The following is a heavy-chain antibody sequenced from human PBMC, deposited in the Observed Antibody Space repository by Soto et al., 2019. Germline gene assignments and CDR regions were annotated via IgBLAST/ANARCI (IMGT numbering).Heavy chain of an antibody. CDR3: XXXXXXXIPXSSSXKAXGLDV. D-gene: IGHD6-6*01. CDR2: ISYDGSKT. V-gene: IGHV3-30*03. CDR1: GPTFSSYG. J-gene: IGHJ6*02. Sequence: QVQXVXSGGGVVQTXRSLRLSCAASGPTFSSYGMFWVRQAPGKGLEWVALISYDGSKTFYADSVKGRFTXXXXXSKXXXXXXXXXXXXXXXXXXXXXXXXXXXIPXSSSXKAXGLDVWGQGTTVTVX.